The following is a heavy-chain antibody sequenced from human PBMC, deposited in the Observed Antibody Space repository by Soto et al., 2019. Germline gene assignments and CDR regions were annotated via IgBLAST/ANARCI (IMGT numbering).Heavy chain of an antibody. D-gene: IGHD5-12*01. J-gene: IGHJ5*02. Sequence: QVQLQESGPGLVKPSETLSLTCTVSGGSISSYYWSWIRQPPGKGLEWIGYIYYSGSTNYNPSLTSRVTISVDTSKNQFSLKLSSVTAADTAVYYCARDRPVEGGYDWFDPWGQGTLVTVSS. CDR2: IYYSGST. CDR1: GGSISSYY. V-gene: IGHV4-59*01. CDR3: ARDRPVEGGYDWFDP.